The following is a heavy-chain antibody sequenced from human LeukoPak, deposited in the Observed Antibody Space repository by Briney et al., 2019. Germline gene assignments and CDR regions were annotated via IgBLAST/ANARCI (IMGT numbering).Heavy chain of an antibody. V-gene: IGHV1-18*01. CDR1: GYTFTSYG. CDR3: AIGYRGYNY. CDR2: ISTYNGDT. Sequence: ASVKASCKASGYTFTSYGITWVRQAPGQGLEWMGWISTYNGDTNYAQKLQGRVTMTTDTSTSTAYMELRSLRSDDTALYYCAIGYRGYNYWGQGTLVTVSS. J-gene: IGHJ4*02. D-gene: IGHD5-18*01.